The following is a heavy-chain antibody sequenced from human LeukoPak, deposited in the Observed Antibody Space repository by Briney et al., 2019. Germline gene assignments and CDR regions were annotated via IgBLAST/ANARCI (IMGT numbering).Heavy chain of an antibody. CDR3: ATSPYYFYMDV. CDR2: IYTTGST. V-gene: IGHV4-61*02. J-gene: IGHJ6*03. CDR1: GASISSGSYV. Sequence: SQTLSLTCSVSGASISSGSYVWPWIRQPAGKGLEWIGRIYTTGSTNYNPSLTSRVTISMDASKNQFSLNLSSVTAADTDVYYCATSPYYFYMDVWGKGTSVIVSS.